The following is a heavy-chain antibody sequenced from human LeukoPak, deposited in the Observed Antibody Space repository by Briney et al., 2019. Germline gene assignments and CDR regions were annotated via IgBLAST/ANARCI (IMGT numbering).Heavy chain of an antibody. CDR2: IYYSGSS. CDR1: SGHISSSSNY. D-gene: IGHD2-8*01. CDR3: ARLFCTHGVCHFDY. Sequence: ASETLSLTCTVSSGHISSSSNYWGWFRQPPGKGLEWIGSIYYSGSSYYSPSLKSRVTISVDTSKNQYSLRLSSVTAADTAVYYCARLFCTHGVCHFDYWVQGTPVTVSS. V-gene: IGHV4-39*01. J-gene: IGHJ4*02.